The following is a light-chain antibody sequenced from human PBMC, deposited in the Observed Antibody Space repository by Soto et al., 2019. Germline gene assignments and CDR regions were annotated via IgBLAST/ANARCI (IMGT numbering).Light chain of an antibody. CDR3: QQRSNWPIT. J-gene: IGKJ5*01. CDR2: DAS. V-gene: IGKV3-11*01. CDR1: QSVSNN. Sequence: EIVMTQSPATLSVSPGERVTLSCRASQSVSNNLAWYQQKPGQAPRLLIYDASNRATGIPARFSGTGSETDFTLTISSLEPEDFALYYCQQRSNWPITFGQGTRLEIK.